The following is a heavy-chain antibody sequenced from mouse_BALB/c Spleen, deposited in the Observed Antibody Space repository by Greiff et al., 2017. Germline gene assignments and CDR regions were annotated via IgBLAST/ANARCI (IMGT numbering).Heavy chain of an antibody. CDR1: GFTFSDFY. D-gene: IGHD2-14*01. J-gene: IGHJ1*01. V-gene: IGHV7-1*02. CDR3: ARDRYDGRLDV. CDR2: SRNKANDYTT. Sequence: EVHLVESGGGLVQPGGSLRLSCATSGFTFSDFYMEWVRQHPGKRLEWIAASRNKANDYTTEYSASVKGRFIVSRDTSQSILYLQMNALRAEDTAIYYCARDRYDGRLDVWGAGTTVTVSS.